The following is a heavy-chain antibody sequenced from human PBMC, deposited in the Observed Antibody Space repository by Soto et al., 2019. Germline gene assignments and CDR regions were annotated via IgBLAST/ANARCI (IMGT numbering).Heavy chain of an antibody. D-gene: IGHD1-20*01. Sequence: QVQLVQSGAEVKKPGSSVKVSCKASGGTFSSYAISWVRQAPGQGLEWMGGIIPIFGTANYAQKFQGRVKIYAGQATRTGYMELSLLRSEDTVGYYCARGVSANVGTALHFYNRNEAEFDYWGQGTLGTVSS. V-gene: IGHV1-69*01. CDR1: GGTFSSYA. J-gene: IGHJ4*02. CDR2: IIPIFGTA. CDR3: ARGVSANVGTALHFYNRNEAEFDY.